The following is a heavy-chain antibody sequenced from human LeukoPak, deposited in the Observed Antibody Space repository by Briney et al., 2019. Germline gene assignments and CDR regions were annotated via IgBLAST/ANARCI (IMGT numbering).Heavy chain of an antibody. D-gene: IGHD6-13*01. J-gene: IGHJ5*02. CDR3: ARGMARFDP. V-gene: IGHV4-59*11. Sequence: SETLSLTCTISAASITTQYWTWIRQPPGKGLEWIGYVYYSGHTNYNPSLESRLTISLDRSKKRVSLKLTSVTAADTAVYYCARGMARFDPWGQGTLVTVSS. CDR2: VYYSGHT. CDR1: AASITTQY.